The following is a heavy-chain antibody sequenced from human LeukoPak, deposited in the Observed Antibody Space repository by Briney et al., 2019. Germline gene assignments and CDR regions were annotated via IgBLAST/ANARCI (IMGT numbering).Heavy chain of an antibody. D-gene: IGHD1-26*01. CDR1: GGSISSYY. J-gene: IGHJ3*02. V-gene: IGHV4-59*12. Sequence: SETLSLTCTVSGGSISSYYWSWIRQPPGKGLEWIGYIYYSGSTNYNPSLKSRVTISVDTSKNQFSLKLSSVTAADTAVYYCARGMRGVSGSYSGLHAFDIWGQGTMVTVSS. CDR3: ARGMRGVSGSYSGLHAFDI. CDR2: IYYSGST.